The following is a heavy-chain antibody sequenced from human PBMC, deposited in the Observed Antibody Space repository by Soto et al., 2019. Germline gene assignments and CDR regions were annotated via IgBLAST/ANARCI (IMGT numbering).Heavy chain of an antibody. D-gene: IGHD3-3*01. CDR2: IYYSGST. Sequence: PSETLSLTCTVSGGSISSYYWSWIRQPPGKGLEWIGYIYYSGSTNYNHSLKSRVTISVDTSKNQFSLKLSSVTAADTAVYYCARVDYDFWSGYQQPPNWFDPWGQGTLVTVS. V-gene: IGHV4-59*01. J-gene: IGHJ5*02. CDR1: GGSISSYY. CDR3: ARVDYDFWSGYQQPPNWFDP.